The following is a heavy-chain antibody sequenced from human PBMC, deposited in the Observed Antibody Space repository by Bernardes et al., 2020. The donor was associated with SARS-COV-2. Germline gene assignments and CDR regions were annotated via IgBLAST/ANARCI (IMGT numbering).Heavy chain of an antibody. V-gene: IGHV3-23*01. J-gene: IGHJ6*02. CDR1: GFTFSTYA. CDR3: AKELAYGTTWRDYKYYFGMDV. D-gene: IGHD2-8*01. Sequence: GGSLRLSCAASGFTFSTYAMSWVRQAPGKGLEWVSDISGPGRTYYADSVKGRFIISRDNSKNTLYLEMNSLRAEDTAVYYCAKELAYGTTWRDYKYYFGMDVWGQGTTVTVSS. CDR2: ISGPGRT.